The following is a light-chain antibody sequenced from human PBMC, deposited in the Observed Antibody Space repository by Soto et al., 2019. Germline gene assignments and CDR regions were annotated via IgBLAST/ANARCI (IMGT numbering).Light chain of an antibody. Sequence: QSVLTQPASVSRSPGQTITISCTGTSSDIGAYDYVSWYQQYPGKAPKLMIYEVTNRPSGVSNRFSGSKSGDTASLTISGLQPEDEADYYCSSYTRRATVIFGGGTQLTVL. V-gene: IGLV2-14*01. J-gene: IGLJ2*01. CDR2: EVT. CDR1: SSDIGAYDY. CDR3: SSYTRRATVI.